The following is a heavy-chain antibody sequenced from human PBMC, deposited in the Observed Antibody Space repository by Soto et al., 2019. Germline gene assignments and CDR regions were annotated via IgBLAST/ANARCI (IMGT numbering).Heavy chain of an antibody. CDR1: GYTFTGYY. Sequence: ASVKVSCKASGYTFTGYYMHWVRQAPGQGLEWMGWINPNSGGTNYAQKFQGRVTMTRDTSISTAYMELSRLRSDDTAVYYCARDCCRGGSCSHAFDIWGQGTMVTVSS. CDR3: ARDCCRGGSCSHAFDI. D-gene: IGHD2-15*01. J-gene: IGHJ3*02. CDR2: INPNSGGT. V-gene: IGHV1-2*02.